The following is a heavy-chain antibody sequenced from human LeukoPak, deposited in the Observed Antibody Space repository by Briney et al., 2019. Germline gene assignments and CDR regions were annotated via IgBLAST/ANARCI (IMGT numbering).Heavy chain of an antibody. J-gene: IGHJ4*02. CDR2: IKQDGSEK. CDR3: ARVVGLRYFDWLPHFDY. V-gene: IGHV3-7*03. Sequence: GGSLRLSCAASGFTFSSYWMSWVRQAPGKGLEWVANIKQDGSEKYYVDSVKGRFTISRDNAKNSLYLQMNSQRAEDTAVYYCARVVGLRYFDWLPHFDYWGQGTLVTVSS. D-gene: IGHD3-9*01. CDR1: GFTFSSYW.